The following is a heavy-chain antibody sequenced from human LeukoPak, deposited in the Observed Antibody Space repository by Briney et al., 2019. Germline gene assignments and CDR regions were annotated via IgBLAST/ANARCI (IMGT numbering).Heavy chain of an antibody. D-gene: IGHD2-15*01. J-gene: IGHJ3*02. CDR1: GGSISSSSYY. CDR2: IYYSGST. Sequence: SETLSLTCTVSGGSISSSSYYWGWIRQPPGKGLEWIESIYYSGSTYYNPSLKSRVTISVDTSKNQCSLKLSSVTAADTAVYYCARGGTFGAFDIWGQGTMVTVSS. V-gene: IGHV4-39*01. CDR3: ARGGTFGAFDI.